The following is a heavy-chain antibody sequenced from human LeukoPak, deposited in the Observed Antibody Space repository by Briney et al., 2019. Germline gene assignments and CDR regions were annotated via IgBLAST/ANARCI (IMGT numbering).Heavy chain of an antibody. V-gene: IGHV1-8*01. D-gene: IGHD1-14*01. CDR1: GYTFTSYD. J-gene: IGHJ5*02. CDR2: MNPNSGNT. Sequence: GASGKVSCKASGYTFTSYDINWVRQATGQGLEWMGWMNPNSGNTGYAQKFQGRVTMTRNTSISTAYMELSSLRSEDTAVYYCARKQTIRASWFDPWGQGTLVTVSS. CDR3: ARKQTIRASWFDP.